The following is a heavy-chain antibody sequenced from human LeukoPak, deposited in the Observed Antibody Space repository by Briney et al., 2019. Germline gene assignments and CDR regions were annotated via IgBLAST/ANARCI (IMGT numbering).Heavy chain of an antibody. D-gene: IGHD6-13*01. Sequence: PSETLSLTCAVYGGSFSGYYWAWIRQPPGKGLEWIGEINHSGSTNYNPSLKSRVTMSVDPSKNQFSLKLSSVTAADTAVYYCARLHVSSSFDYWGLGNLVTVSA. CDR2: INHSGST. CDR3: ARLHVSSSFDY. J-gene: IGHJ4*02. CDR1: GGSFSGYY. V-gene: IGHV4-34*01.